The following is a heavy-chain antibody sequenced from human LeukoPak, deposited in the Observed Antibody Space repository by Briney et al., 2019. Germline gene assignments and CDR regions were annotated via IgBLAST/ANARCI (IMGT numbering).Heavy chain of an antibody. V-gene: IGHV3-30*04. CDR2: ISYDGSNK. J-gene: IGHJ4*02. Sequence: SGGSLRLSCAASGFTFSNYAMHWVRQAPGKGLGWGAVISYDGSNKYYADSVKGRFTISRDNSKNTLYLQMNSLRAEDTAVYYCARDYPYSSSRYYFDYWGQGTLVTVSS. D-gene: IGHD6-6*01. CDR1: GFTFSNYA. CDR3: ARDYPYSSSRYYFDY.